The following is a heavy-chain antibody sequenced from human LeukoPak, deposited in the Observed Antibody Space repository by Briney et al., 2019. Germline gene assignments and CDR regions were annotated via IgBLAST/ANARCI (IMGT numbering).Heavy chain of an antibody. CDR1: GGTFSGYA. J-gene: IGHJ3*02. CDR2: IIPIFGTA. V-gene: IGHV1-69*05. D-gene: IGHD3-3*01. Sequence: ASVKVSCKASGGTFSGYAISWVRQAPGQGLEWMGGIIPIFGTANYAQKFQGRVTITRDTSASTAYMELSSLRSEDTAVYYCAREAGGRDFWSGYYGPARAFDIWGQGTMVTVSS. CDR3: AREAGGRDFWSGYYGPARAFDI.